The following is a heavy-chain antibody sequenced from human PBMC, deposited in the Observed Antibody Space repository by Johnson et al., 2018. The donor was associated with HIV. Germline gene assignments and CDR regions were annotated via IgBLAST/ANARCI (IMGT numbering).Heavy chain of an antibody. CDR1: GFTFSSYA. J-gene: IGHJ3*02. CDR2: IWYDGINK. CDR3: AKDRADCSGGSCEAYAFDI. Sequence: QVQLVESWGGVVQPGRSLRLSCAASGFTFSSYAMHWVRQAPGKGLEWVANIWYDGINKYYADSVKGRFTISRDNSKNTLYLQMNSLRAEDTAVYYCAKDRADCSGGSCEAYAFDIWGQGTMVTVSS. V-gene: IGHV3-33*06. D-gene: IGHD2-15*01.